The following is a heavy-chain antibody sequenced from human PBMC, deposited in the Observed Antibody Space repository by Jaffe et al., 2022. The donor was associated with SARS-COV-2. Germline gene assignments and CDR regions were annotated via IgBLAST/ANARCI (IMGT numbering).Heavy chain of an antibody. Sequence: QVQLVESGGGVVQPGRSLRLSCAASGFTFSSYGMHWVRQAPGKGLEWVAVISYDGSNKYYADSVKGRFTISRDNSKNTLYLQMNSLRAEDTAVYYCAKDIFIDVVVPAALHGAFDIWGQGTMVTVSS. CDR2: ISYDGSNK. CDR1: GFTFSSYG. V-gene: IGHV3-30*18. J-gene: IGHJ3*02. D-gene: IGHD2-2*01. CDR3: AKDIFIDVVVPAALHGAFDI.